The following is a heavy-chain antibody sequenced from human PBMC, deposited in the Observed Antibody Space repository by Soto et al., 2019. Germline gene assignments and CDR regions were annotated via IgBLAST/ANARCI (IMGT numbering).Heavy chain of an antibody. J-gene: IGHJ3*02. CDR2: ISGSGGST. CDR1: GFTFSSYA. CDR3: ATYYDDSSPHFPAYAFDI. Sequence: GGSLRLSCAASGFTFSSYAMSWVRQAPGKGLEWVSAISGSGGSTYYADSVKGRFTISRDNSKNTLYLQMNSLRAEDTAVYYCATYYDDSSPHFPAYAFDIWGQGTMVTVSS. V-gene: IGHV3-23*01. D-gene: IGHD3-22*01.